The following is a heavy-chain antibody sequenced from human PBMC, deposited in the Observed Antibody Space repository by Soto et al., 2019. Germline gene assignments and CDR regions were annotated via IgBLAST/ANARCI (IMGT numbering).Heavy chain of an antibody. J-gene: IGHJ5*02. CDR3: ARGTLGLDPVHTENWFDH. CDR2: MNPNSGNT. D-gene: IGHD5-18*01. V-gene: IGHV1-8*01. CDR1: GYTFTSYD. Sequence: ASVKVSCKASGYTFTSYDINWVRQATGQGLEWMGWMNPNSGNTGYAQKFQGRVTMTRNTSISTAYMELSSLRSEDTAVYYCARGTLGLDPVHTENWFDHWGEGTLVTVSS.